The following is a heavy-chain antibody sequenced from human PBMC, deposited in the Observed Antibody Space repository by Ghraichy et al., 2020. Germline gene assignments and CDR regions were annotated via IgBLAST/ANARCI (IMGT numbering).Heavy chain of an antibody. CDR3: SRQDYNGGTGYSPVAFDI. Sequence: SCAASGFTFSLHSMNWVRQAPGKGLEWVSSISTYSSYIYYADSAKGRFTISRDNAKRSLYLQMNSLRAEDTAMYYCSRQDYNGGTGYSPVAFDIWGQGTMVTVSS. V-gene: IGHV3-21*01. CDR2: ISTYSSYI. J-gene: IGHJ3*02. D-gene: IGHD3-9*01. CDR1: GFTFSLHS.